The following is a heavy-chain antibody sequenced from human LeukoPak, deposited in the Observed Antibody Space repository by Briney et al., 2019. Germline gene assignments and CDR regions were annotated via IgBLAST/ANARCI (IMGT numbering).Heavy chain of an antibody. D-gene: IGHD3-9*01. J-gene: IGHJ3*02. V-gene: IGHV4-59*08. Sequence: SETLSLTCSVSGGAISRYYWSWIRQPPGKGLEWIGSIYYSGSTNYNPSLKSLVTISVVTSRNQFSLSLTSLTAADAAVYFCARSDWYLRGDAFDIWGRGTMVAVSS. CDR1: GGAISRYY. CDR3: ARSDWYLRGDAFDI. CDR2: IYYSGST.